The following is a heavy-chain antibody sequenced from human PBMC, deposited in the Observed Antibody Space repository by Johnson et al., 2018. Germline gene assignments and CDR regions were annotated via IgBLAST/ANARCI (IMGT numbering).Heavy chain of an antibody. J-gene: IGHJ6*02. CDR2: FFYSGIT. CDR3: ARHARASNYNYAMDV. CDR1: GDSISSYS. Sequence: QVQLQESGPGLVKPSETLSLTCSVSGDSISSYSWSWIRQPPVKGLEWIGYFFYSGITKYNPSLKSRVTISLDTSKNHFSLRLSSLTAADTAMYYCARHARASNYNYAMDVWGQGTTVTVSS. V-gene: IGHV4-59*01.